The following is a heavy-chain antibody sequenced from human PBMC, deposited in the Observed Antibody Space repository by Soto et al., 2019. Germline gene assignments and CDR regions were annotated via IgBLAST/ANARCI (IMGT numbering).Heavy chain of an antibody. CDR1: GGSISSSNW. J-gene: IGHJ6*02. D-gene: IGHD2-15*01. CDR2: IYHSGST. Sequence: SETLSLTCAVSGGSISSSNWWSWVRQPPGKRLEWIGEIYHSGSTNYNPSLKSRVTISVDKSKNQFSLKLSSVTAADTAVYYCARGVAATGYYYYYYGMDVWGQGTTVTVSS. CDR3: ARGVAATGYYYYYYGMDV. V-gene: IGHV4-4*02.